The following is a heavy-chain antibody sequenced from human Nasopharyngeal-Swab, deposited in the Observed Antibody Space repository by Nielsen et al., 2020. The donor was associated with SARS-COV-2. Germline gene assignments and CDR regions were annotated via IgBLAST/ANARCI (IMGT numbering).Heavy chain of an antibody. D-gene: IGHD2-15*01. J-gene: IGHJ4*02. CDR2: ISYDGSNK. Sequence: GGPLRLSCAASGFTFSSYAMHWVRQAPGKGLEWVAVISYDGSNKYYADSVKGRFTISRDNSKNTLYLQMNSLRAEDTAVYYCARDSGGYLDYWGQGTLVTVSS. CDR3: ARDSGGYLDY. V-gene: IGHV3-30-3*01. CDR1: GFTFSSYA.